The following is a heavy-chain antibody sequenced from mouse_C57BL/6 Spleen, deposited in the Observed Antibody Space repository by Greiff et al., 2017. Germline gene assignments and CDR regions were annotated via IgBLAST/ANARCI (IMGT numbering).Heavy chain of an antibody. D-gene: IGHD1-1*01. CDR3: ARDYYGSSYVRTWFAY. CDR2: ISYDGSN. Sequence: EVQVVESGPGLVKPSQSLSLTCSVTGYSITSGYYWNWIRQFPGNKLEWMGYISYDGSNNYNPSLKNRISITRDTSKNQFFLKLNSVTTEDTATYYGARDYYGSSYVRTWFAYWGQGTLVTVSA. CDR1: GYSITSGYY. J-gene: IGHJ3*01. V-gene: IGHV3-6*01.